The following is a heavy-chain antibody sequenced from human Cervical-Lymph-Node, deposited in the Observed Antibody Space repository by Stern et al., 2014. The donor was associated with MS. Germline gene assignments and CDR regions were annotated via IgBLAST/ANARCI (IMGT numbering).Heavy chain of an antibody. CDR3: ARGNYDSSGYYPPRYYYGMDV. Sequence: QVQLMQSGAEVKKPGSSVKVSCKASGGTFSSYAISWVRQAPGQGLEWVGGIIPIFGTANRAQKFQGRVTITADESRSTASMEVSSLRSEDTAVYYCARGNYDSSGYYPPRYYYGMDVWGQGTTVTVSS. D-gene: IGHD3-22*01. V-gene: IGHV1-69*01. CDR2: IIPIFGTA. J-gene: IGHJ6*02. CDR1: GGTFSSYA.